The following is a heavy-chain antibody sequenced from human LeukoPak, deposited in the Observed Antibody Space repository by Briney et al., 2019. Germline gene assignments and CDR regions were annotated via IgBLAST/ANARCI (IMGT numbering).Heavy chain of an antibody. CDR2: IIPILGIA. CDR3: ARDKVDTAMVNVPTHFDY. J-gene: IGHJ4*02. V-gene: IGHV1-69*04. D-gene: IGHD5-18*01. Sequence: GASVKVSCKASGGTFSSYAISWVRQAPGQGLEWMGRIIPILGIANYAQKFQGRVTITADKSTSTAYMELSSLRSEDTAVYYCARDKVDTAMVNVPTHFDYCGQGTLVTVSS. CDR1: GGTFSSYA.